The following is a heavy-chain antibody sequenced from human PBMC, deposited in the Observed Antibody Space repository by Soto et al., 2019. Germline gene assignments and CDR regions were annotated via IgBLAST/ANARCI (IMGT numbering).Heavy chain of an antibody. CDR2: VHSSGRI. J-gene: IGHJ6*04. CDR1: VYSIIIGCYY. V-gene: IGHV4-31*01. Sequence: TXSLTCTFSVYSIIIGCYYLNWIRQHPERGLEWIGYVHSSGRIYYNSSLKSLVTISFDASENQFSLNVRSVTAADAAVYYCARDSISGIVKVGMEVWGKGTKV. D-gene: IGHD1-20*01. CDR3: ARDSISGIVKVGMEV.